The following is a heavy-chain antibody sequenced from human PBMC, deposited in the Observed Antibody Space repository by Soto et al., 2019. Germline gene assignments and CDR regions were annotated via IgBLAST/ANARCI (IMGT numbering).Heavy chain of an antibody. J-gene: IGHJ6*02. Sequence: QVQLVQSGAEVKKPGSSVKVSCKASGGTFSNYAISWVRQAPGQGLEWMGGIIPISGTANYAQKFQGRVTITAGESTSTAYMELSSLRSEDTAVYYCARSQGSSTSFDIYYYCYYGMDVWGQGTTVTVSS. CDR3: ARSQGSSTSFDIYYYCYYGMDV. CDR2: IIPISGTA. CDR1: GGTFSNYA. V-gene: IGHV1-69*01. D-gene: IGHD2-2*01.